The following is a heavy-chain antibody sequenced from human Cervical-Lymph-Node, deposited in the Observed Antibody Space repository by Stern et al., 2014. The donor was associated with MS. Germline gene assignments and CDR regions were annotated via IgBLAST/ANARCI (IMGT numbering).Heavy chain of an antibody. CDR3: ARSLSGYYSALDY. CDR2: FYHSGGT. D-gene: IGHD3-22*01. J-gene: IGHJ4*02. V-gene: IGHV4-59*02. Sequence: QVQLVQSGPGLVKPSETLSLTCTVSGGSVSSYYYNWIRQSPGKGLEWIGYFYHSGGTNYNPSLGGRVTISVDTSKNQVSLKLTSLTAADTAVYYCARSLSGYYSALDYWGQGTLVTVSS. CDR1: GGSVSSYY.